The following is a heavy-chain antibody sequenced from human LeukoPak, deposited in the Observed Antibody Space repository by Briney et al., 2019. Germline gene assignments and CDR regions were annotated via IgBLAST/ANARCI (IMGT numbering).Heavy chain of an antibody. CDR2: ISYDGSNK. V-gene: IGHV3-30-3*01. Sequence: GGSLRLSCAASGFTFSSYAMHWVRQAPGKGLEWVAVISYDGSNKYYADSVKGRFTISRDSSKNTLYLQMNSLRAEDTAVYYCARDQFWRYYFDYWGQGTLVTVSS. CDR1: GFTFSSYA. J-gene: IGHJ4*02. CDR3: ARDQFWRYYFDY. D-gene: IGHD3-3*01.